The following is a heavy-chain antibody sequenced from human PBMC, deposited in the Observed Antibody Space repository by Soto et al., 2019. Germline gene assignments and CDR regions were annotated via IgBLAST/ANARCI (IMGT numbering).Heavy chain of an antibody. CDR3: ARDIVVAPAATEGFDP. J-gene: IGHJ5*02. Sequence: ASVKVSCKASGGTFSSYTISWVRQAPGQGLEWMGRIIPILGIANYAQKFQGRVTITADKSTSTAYMELSSLRSEDTAVYYCARDIVVAPAATEGFDPWGQGTLVTVSS. CDR1: GGTFSSYT. V-gene: IGHV1-69*04. D-gene: IGHD2-2*01. CDR2: IIPILGIA.